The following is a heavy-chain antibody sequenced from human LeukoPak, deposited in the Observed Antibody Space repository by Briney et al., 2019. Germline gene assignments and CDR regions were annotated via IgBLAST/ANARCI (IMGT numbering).Heavy chain of an antibody. CDR3: ARVGLLKAAGYY. V-gene: IGHV3-7*01. D-gene: IGHD6-13*01. CDR1: GFTFSSYW. J-gene: IGHJ4*02. CDR2: IKQDGSEK. Sequence: QPGASLRLSCAASGFTFSSYWMSWVRQAPGKGLGWVANIKQDGSEKYYVDSVKGRFTISRDNAKNSLYLQMNSLRAEDTAVYYCARVGLLKAAGYYWGQGTLVTVSS.